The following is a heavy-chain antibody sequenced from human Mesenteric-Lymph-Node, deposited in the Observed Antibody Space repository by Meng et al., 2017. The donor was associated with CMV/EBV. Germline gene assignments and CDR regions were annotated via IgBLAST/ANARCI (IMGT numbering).Heavy chain of an antibody. CDR2: ISSSGSTI. CDR1: GFTFSDYY. Sequence: GESLKISCAASGFTFSDYYMRLIRQAPGQGLEWVSYISSSGSTIYYADSVKGRFTISRDNAKNSLYLQMNSLRAEDTAVYYCARDPPIVVVPAAILYFDLWGRGTLVTVSS. J-gene: IGHJ2*01. CDR3: ARDPPIVVVPAAILYFDL. V-gene: IGHV3-11*01. D-gene: IGHD2-2*02.